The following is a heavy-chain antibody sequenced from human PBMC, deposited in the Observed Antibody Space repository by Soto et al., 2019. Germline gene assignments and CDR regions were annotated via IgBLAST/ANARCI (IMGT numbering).Heavy chain of an antibody. CDR3: ARRRGRDIDAYY. J-gene: IGHJ4*02. D-gene: IGHD3-10*01. V-gene: IGHV4-30-4*01. CDR1: GGSISSGDYY. Sequence: SETLSLTCTVSGGSISSGDYYWSWIRQPPGKGLEWIGYIYYSGSTYYNPSLKSRVTISVDTSKNQFSLKLSSVTAADTAVYFCARRRGRDIDAYYWGQGILVTVSS. CDR2: IYYSGST.